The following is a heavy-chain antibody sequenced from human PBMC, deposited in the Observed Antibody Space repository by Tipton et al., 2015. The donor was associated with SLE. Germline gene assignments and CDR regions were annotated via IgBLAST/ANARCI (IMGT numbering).Heavy chain of an antibody. Sequence: TSYNPSLKGRATISVDTSKKQFSLKLTSVTAADTAVYYCAKGPNIVVVPAAPFDNWGQGTLVIVSS. CDR2: T. D-gene: IGHD2-2*01. CDR3: AKGPNIVVVPAAPFDN. V-gene: IGHV4-59*09. J-gene: IGHJ4*02.